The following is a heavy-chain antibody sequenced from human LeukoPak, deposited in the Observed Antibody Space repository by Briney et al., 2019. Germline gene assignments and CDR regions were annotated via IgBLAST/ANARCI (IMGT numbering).Heavy chain of an antibody. Sequence: SETLSLTCTVSGGSISSGSYYWSWIRQPPGKGLEWIGYIYYSGSTNYNPSLKSRVTISVDTSKNQFSLKLSSVTAADTAVYYCARGGAAGTRFDYWGQGTLVTVSS. CDR2: IYYSGST. D-gene: IGHD6-13*01. V-gene: IGHV4-61*01. J-gene: IGHJ4*02. CDR3: ARGGAAGTRFDY. CDR1: GGSISSGSYY.